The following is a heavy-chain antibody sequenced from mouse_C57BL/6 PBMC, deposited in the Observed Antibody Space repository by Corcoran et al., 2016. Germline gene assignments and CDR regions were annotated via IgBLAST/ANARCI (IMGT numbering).Heavy chain of an antibody. CDR3: ARAYDYFAWFAY. J-gene: IGHJ3*01. CDR1: GYSFTSYY. V-gene: IGHV1-66*01. D-gene: IGHD2-4*01. CDR2: IYPGSGNT. Sequence: QVQLLQSGPELVKPGASVKISCKASGYSFTSYYINWVKQRPGQGLEWIGWIYPGSGNTKYNEKFKGKATLTADTSSSTAYMQLSSLTSEDSAVYYCARAYDYFAWFAYWGQGTLVTVSA.